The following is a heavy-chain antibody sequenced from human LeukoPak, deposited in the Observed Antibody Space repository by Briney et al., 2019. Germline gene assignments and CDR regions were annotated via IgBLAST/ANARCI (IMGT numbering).Heavy chain of an antibody. J-gene: IGHJ4*02. Sequence: SVTLSLTCTVSGVSISSYYWSWIRQPPGKGLEWIGYIYYSGNTNYNPSLESRVTISVDTSKNQFSLKLSFVTAADTAVYYCARHRFLWLLDYWGQGTLVTVSS. CDR2: IYYSGNT. CDR1: GVSISSYY. CDR3: ARHRFLWLLDY. V-gene: IGHV4-59*08. D-gene: IGHD5-18*01.